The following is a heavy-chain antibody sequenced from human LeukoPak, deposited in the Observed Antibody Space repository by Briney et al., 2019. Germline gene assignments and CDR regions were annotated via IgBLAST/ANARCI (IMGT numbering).Heavy chain of an antibody. CDR3: ARGSPPDY. Sequence: PGGSLRPSCSASGLTFSGYAMYWVRQAPGKGLEWVAVISYDGSNKYYADSVKGQFTISRDNSKNTLYLQMNSLRTEDTAVYYCARGSPPDYWGQGTLLTVSS. J-gene: IGHJ4*02. V-gene: IGHV3-30-3*01. CDR2: ISYDGSNK. CDR1: GLTFSGYA.